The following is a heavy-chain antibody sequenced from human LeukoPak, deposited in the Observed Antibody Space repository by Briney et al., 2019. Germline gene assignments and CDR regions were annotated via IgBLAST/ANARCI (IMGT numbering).Heavy chain of an antibody. J-gene: IGHJ4*02. D-gene: IGHD5-24*01. CDR1: GFTFSRYS. CDR3: AKDDGWVQYAN. CDR2: ISSSGSTI. Sequence: PGGSLRLSCAASGFTFSRYSMNWVRQAPGKGLEWVSYISSSGSTIYYADSVKGRFTISRDNSKNTLYLQMNSLRAVDTAVYYCAKDDGWVQYANWGQGTLVTVSS. V-gene: IGHV3-48*01.